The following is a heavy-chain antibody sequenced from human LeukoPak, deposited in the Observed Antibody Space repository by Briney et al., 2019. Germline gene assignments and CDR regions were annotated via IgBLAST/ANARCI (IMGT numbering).Heavy chain of an antibody. J-gene: IGHJ6*03. Sequence: SGGPLRLSCAASGFTFSSYSMNWVRQAPGKGLEWVSSISSSSSYIYYADSVKGRFTISRDNAKNSLYLQMNSLRAEDTAVYYCARRGDFWSGTSGGGYMDVWGKGTTVTVSS. D-gene: IGHD3-3*01. CDR3: ARRGDFWSGTSGGGYMDV. V-gene: IGHV3-21*01. CDR1: GFTFSSYS. CDR2: ISSSSSYI.